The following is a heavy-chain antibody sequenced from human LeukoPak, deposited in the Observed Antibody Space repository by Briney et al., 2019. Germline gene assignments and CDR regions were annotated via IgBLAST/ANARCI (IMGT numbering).Heavy chain of an antibody. CDR3: ARGTWEAAARPYSFDT. D-gene: IGHD1-26*01. Sequence: ASVTVSRKAFGYSFSSFGISWVRQAPGQGLEWMGWISAYNGHTNYAQKFQGRVTMTTDTSTSAAYMELRSLVSDDTAVYYCARGTWEAAARPYSFDTWGEGTLVTVTS. V-gene: IGHV1-18*01. J-gene: IGHJ4*02. CDR1: GYSFSSFG. CDR2: ISAYNGHT.